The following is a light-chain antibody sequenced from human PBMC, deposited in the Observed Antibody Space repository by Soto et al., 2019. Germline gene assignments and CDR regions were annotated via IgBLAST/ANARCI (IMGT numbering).Light chain of an antibody. CDR3: SSCTSSNALV. Sequence: QSVLTQPASVSGSPGQSITISCTGTSSDIGGYDYVSCYQQHPGKAPKLIIFEVSERPSGISNRFSGSKSGNTASLTISGLQPDDEADYYCSSCTSSNALVFGTGTNVTV. CDR1: SSDIGGYDY. CDR2: EVS. J-gene: IGLJ1*01. V-gene: IGLV2-14*01.